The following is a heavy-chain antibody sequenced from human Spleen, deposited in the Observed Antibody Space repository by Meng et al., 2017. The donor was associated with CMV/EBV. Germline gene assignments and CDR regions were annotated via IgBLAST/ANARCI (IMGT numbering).Heavy chain of an antibody. CDR2: INPNGGVT. J-gene: IGHJ4*02. D-gene: IGHD3-22*01. Sequence: SCKASGYTFTDYYMHWVRQAPGQGLEWMGWINPNGGVTKYAQKFQGRVTMTRDTSVRTIYMELSRLRSGDTAVYYCARNRPVVTHDYWGQGTLVTVSS. V-gene: IGHV1-2*02. CDR3: ARNRPVVTHDY. CDR1: GYTFTDYY.